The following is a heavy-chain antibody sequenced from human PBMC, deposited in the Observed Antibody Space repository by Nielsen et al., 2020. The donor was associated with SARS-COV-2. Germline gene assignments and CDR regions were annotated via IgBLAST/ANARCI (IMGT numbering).Heavy chain of an antibody. CDR3: ARDYYDSSGYSSLRFDY. CDR2: IYSDGST. Sequence: GGSLRLSCAASGFSVSSHDMNWVRQAPGKGLQWISLIYSDGSTKYADSVKGRFTISRDNSRNTVYLQMNSLRAEDTAVYYCARDYYDSSGYSSLRFDYWGQGTLVTVSS. CDR1: GFSVSSHD. V-gene: IGHV3-53*01. J-gene: IGHJ4*02. D-gene: IGHD3-22*01.